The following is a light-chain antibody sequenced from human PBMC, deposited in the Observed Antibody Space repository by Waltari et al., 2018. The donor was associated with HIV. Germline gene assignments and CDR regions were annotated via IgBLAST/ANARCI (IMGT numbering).Light chain of an antibody. J-gene: IGLJ3*02. CDR3: AAWDDILRGPV. CDR1: DTTFGRAY. Sequence: QSLLNQPLSASGPLGLRLHISCSKSDTTFGRAYVMSFPVLPVTAPVLLISSNIMRHSGVPARFSGSKSGTSASLDISGLRSDDEADYYCAAWDDILRGPVFGGGTKLTVL. V-gene: IGLV1-47*01. CDR2: SNI.